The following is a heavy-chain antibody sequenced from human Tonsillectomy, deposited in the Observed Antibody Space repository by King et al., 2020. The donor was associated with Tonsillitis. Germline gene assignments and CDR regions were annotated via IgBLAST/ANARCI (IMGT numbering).Heavy chain of an antibody. CDR3: ARGKYYLWSGYPDYFDY. D-gene: IGHD3-3*01. CDR1: GGPIRGYY. Sequence: VQLQQWGARLLKPSETLSLTCAVYGGPIRGYYWTWIRQPPGKGLEWIGEINHGGSTNYNPSLKSRVTISVDTSKYQFSLKLSSVTAADTAVYYCARGKYYLWSGYPDYFDYWGQGILVTVSS. CDR2: INHGGST. J-gene: IGHJ4*02. V-gene: IGHV4-34*01.